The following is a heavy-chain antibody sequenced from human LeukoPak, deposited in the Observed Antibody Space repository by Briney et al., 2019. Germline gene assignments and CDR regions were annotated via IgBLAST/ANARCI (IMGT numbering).Heavy chain of an antibody. CDR1: GFTFSSYE. CDR3: AELGITMIGGV. Sequence: GGSLRLFCAASGFTFSSYEMNWVRQAPGKGLEWVSYISSSGSTIYYADSVKGRFTISRDNAKNLLYLQMNSLRAEDTAVYYCAELGITMIGGVWGKGTTVTISS. J-gene: IGHJ6*04. CDR2: ISSSGSTI. V-gene: IGHV3-48*03. D-gene: IGHD3-10*02.